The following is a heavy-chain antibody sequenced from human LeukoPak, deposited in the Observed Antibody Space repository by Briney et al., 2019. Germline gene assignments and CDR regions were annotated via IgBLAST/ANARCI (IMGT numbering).Heavy chain of an antibody. CDR3: ARFSMVRGVIISYYYYGMDV. CDR2: IKQDGSEK. CDR1: GFTFSSYW. D-gene: IGHD3-10*01. J-gene: IGHJ6*02. V-gene: IGHV3-7*01. Sequence: GGSLRLSCAASGFTFSSYWMSWVRQAPGKGLEWVANIKQDGSEKYYVDPVKGRFTISRDNAKNSLYLQMNSLRAEDTAVYYCARFSMVRGVIISYYYYGMDVWGQGTTVTVSS.